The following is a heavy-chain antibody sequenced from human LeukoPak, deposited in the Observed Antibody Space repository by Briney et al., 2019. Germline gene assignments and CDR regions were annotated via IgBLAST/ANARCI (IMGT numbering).Heavy chain of an antibody. V-gene: IGHV3-49*04. CDR2: IRSKVYGGTP. J-gene: IGHJ4*02. Sequence: GRSLRLSCIASGFTFGDYAMTWVRQAPGKGLEGVGFIRSKVYGGTPKYAASVKGRFTISRDDSKGIAYLQMNSLKTEDTAVYYCTRDQTPYYWGQGTLVTVSS. CDR3: TRDQTPYY. CDR1: GFTFGDYA.